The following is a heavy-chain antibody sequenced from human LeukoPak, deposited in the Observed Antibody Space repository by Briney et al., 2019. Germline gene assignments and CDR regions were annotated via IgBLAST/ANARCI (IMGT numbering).Heavy chain of an antibody. CDR2: IKSKTDGGTT. Sequence: GGSLRLSCAASGFTFSNAWMSWVRQAPGKGLEWAGRIKSKTDGGTTDYAAPVKGRFTISRDDSKNTLYLQMNSLKTEDTAVYYCTTELAVAVRIWGQGTLVTVSS. D-gene: IGHD6-19*01. J-gene: IGHJ4*02. CDR3: TTELAVAVRI. V-gene: IGHV3-15*01. CDR1: GFTFSNAW.